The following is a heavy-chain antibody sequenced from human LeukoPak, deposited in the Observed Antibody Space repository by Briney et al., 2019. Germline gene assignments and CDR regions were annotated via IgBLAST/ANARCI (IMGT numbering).Heavy chain of an antibody. CDR3: AREGYYYDSSGYYFDY. Sequence: GGSLRLSCAASGFTFSSYWMSWVRQAPGKGLEWVANIKQDGSEKYYVGSVKGRFTISRDNAKNSLYLQMNSLRAEDTAVYYCAREGYYYDSSGYYFDYWGQGTLVTVSS. J-gene: IGHJ4*02. V-gene: IGHV3-7*01. D-gene: IGHD3-22*01. CDR1: GFTFSSYW. CDR2: IKQDGSEK.